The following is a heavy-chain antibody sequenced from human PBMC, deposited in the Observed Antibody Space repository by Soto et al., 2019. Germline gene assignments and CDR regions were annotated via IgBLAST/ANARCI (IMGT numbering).Heavy chain of an antibody. Sequence: QVQLVQSGAEVKKPGSSVKVSCKASGGTFSSYTISWVRQAPGQGLEWLGRFIPLLGIANYAQKCQGRVTITADKSTSTADMELSSLRSEDTAGYYCAREGEDIVVVVAAGRAFDIWGQGTMVTVSS. J-gene: IGHJ3*02. D-gene: IGHD2-15*01. CDR1: GGTFSSYT. CDR2: FIPLLGIA. V-gene: IGHV1-69*08. CDR3: AREGEDIVVVVAAGRAFDI.